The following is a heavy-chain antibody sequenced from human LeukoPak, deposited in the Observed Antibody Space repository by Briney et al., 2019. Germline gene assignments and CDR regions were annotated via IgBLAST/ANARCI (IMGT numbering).Heavy chain of an antibody. CDR2: ISGSGGST. CDR3: AKSYDFWSGYAADY. D-gene: IGHD3-3*01. Sequence: GGSLRLSCAASGFTFSSYAMSWVRQSPGKGREWVSAISGSGGSTYYADSVKGRFTISRDNSKNTLYLQMNSLRAEDTAVYYCAKSYDFWSGYAADYWGQGTLVTVSS. J-gene: IGHJ4*02. CDR1: GFTFSSYA. V-gene: IGHV3-23*01.